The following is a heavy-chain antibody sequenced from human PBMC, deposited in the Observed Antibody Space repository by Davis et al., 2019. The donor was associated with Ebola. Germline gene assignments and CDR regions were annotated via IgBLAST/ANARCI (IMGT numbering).Heavy chain of an antibody. V-gene: IGHV3-73*01. CDR1: GFTFSDHY. J-gene: IGHJ6*02. Sequence: GESLKISCAASGFTFSDHYMDWVRQAPGKGLEWVGRIRSKANSYATAYAASVKGRFTISRDDSKNTAYLQMNSLKTEDTAVYYRSMTTVTTDVWGQGTTVTVSS. CDR2: IRSKANSYAT. D-gene: IGHD4-11*01. CDR3: SMTTVTTDV.